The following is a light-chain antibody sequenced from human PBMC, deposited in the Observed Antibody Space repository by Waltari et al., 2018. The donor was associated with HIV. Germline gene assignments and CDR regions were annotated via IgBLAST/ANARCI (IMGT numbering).Light chain of an antibody. Sequence: QSALTQTPSASGSLGPSVTIPCTGTSRDVGGYEYVSWYQHHPDKAPKLIIYEVNTRPSGVPDRFSGSKSDNTASLTVAGLQDDDEAHYYCASYGDTNRVLFGGGTRVTVL. CDR2: EVN. V-gene: IGLV2-8*01. CDR1: SRDVGGYEY. CDR3: ASYGDTNRVL. J-gene: IGLJ6*01.